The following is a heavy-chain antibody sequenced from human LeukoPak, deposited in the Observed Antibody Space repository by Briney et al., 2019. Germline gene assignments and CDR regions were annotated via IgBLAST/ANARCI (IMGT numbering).Heavy chain of an antibody. D-gene: IGHD6-19*01. V-gene: IGHV3-66*01. J-gene: IGHJ4*02. CDR3: ARARDSSGWRTREVVY. Sequence: PGGSLRLSCAASGLTVSSNYMSWVRQAPGKGLEWVSVIYSGGSTYYADSVKGRFTISRDNSKNTLYLQMNSLRAEDTAVYYCARARDSSGWRTREVVYWGQGTLVTVSS. CDR2: IYSGGST. CDR1: GLTVSSNY.